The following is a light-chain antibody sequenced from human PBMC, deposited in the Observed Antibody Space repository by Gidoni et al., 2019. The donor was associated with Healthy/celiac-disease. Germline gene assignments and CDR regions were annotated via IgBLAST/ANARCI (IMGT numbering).Light chain of an antibody. CDR1: QSISSY. V-gene: IGKV1-39*01. CDR2: AAS. J-gene: IGKJ2*01. Sequence: DIQMTQSPSSLSASVGDRVTITCRASQSISSYINWYQQRPGKAPKLLIYAASSLQSGVPSRFSGSGYGTDFTLTISSLRPEEFATYYCQQSYSTPQYTFGQGTKLEIK. CDR3: QQSYSTPQYT.